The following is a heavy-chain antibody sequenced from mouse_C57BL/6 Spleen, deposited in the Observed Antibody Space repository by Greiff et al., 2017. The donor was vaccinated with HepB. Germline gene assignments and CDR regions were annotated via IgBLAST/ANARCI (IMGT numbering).Heavy chain of an antibody. CDR3: ACYYYGSSYYFDY. CDR1: GYAFTNYL. CDR2: INPGSGGT. D-gene: IGHD1-1*01. Sequence: QVQLQQSGAELVRPGTSVKVSCKASGYAFTNYLIEWVKQRPGQGLEWIGVINPGSGGTNYNEKFKGKATLTADKSSSTAYMQLSGLTSEDSAVYFCACYYYGSSYYFDYWGQGTTLTVSS. J-gene: IGHJ2*01. V-gene: IGHV1-54*01.